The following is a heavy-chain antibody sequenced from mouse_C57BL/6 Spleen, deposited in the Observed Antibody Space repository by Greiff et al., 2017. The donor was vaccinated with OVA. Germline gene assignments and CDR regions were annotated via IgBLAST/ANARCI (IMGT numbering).Heavy chain of an antibody. CDR3: ARGHYGSSFDY. V-gene: IGHV1-50*01. CDR2: IDPSDSYT. CDR1: GYTFTSYW. D-gene: IGHD1-1*01. J-gene: IGHJ2*01. Sequence: QVHVKQPGAELVKPGASVKLSCKASGYTFTSYWMQWVKQRPGQGLEWIGEIDPSDSYTNYNQKFKGKATLTVDTSSSTAYMQLSSLTSEDSAVYYCARGHYGSSFDYWGQGTTLTVSS.